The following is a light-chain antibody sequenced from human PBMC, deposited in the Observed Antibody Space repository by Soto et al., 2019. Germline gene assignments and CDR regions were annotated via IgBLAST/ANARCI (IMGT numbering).Light chain of an antibody. J-gene: IGKJ1*01. V-gene: IGKV1-39*01. Sequence: DIEMTQSPSFLSASAGDRITLTCRASQNIGKYVNWYQQSPGKAPNLLIFGASNLQSGVPSRFGGSGSGTEFTLTINSLQPEDFAPYFCQQVFTAPYTLGQGTTVEVK. CDR3: QQVFTAPYT. CDR1: QNIGKY. CDR2: GAS.